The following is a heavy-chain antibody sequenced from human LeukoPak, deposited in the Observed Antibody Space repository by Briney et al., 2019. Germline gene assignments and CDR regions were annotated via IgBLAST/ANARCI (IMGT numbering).Heavy chain of an antibody. Sequence: SETLSLTCTVSGGSIDYDYWSWIRQPPGKGLEWIGYIYYSGSTNYNPSLKSRVTISVDTSKNQFSLKLSSVTAADTAVYYCARHANGDRFDYWGQGTLVTVSS. CDR3: ARHANGDRFDY. CDR1: GGSIDYDY. CDR2: IYYSGST. D-gene: IGHD4-17*01. V-gene: IGHV4-59*08. J-gene: IGHJ4*02.